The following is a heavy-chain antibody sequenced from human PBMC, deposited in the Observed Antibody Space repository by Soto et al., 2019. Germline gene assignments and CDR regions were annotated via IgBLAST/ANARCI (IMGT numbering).Heavy chain of an antibody. J-gene: IGHJ3*02. CDR2: VSGSAGST. CDR1: GFTFSSYA. Sequence: EVQLLESGGGLVQPGGSLRLSCAASGFTFSSYAMSWVRQAPGKGLEWVSVVSGSAGSTYYADSVKGRFTISREDARNSLYLQMNNVSPEDSAVYYCARAFRHGSGSSRPGPIDGFDIWGQGTAVSVSS. CDR3: ARAFRHGSGSSRPGPIDGFDI. V-gene: IGHV3-23*01. D-gene: IGHD3-10*01.